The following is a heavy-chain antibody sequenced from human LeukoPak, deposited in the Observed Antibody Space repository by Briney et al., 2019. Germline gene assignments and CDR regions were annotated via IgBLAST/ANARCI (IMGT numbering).Heavy chain of an antibody. V-gene: IGHV3-74*01. J-gene: IGHJ4*02. CDR3: ARDRGYGFDY. CDR2: IKSDGSST. D-gene: IGHD5-18*01. CDR1: GFTFSSYW. Sequence: PGGSLRLSCAASGFTFSSYWMHWVRQVPGKGLVWVSHIKSDGSSTSYADSVKGRFTISRDSAKNTLYLQMNSLRAEDTAVYYCARDRGYGFDYWGQGTLVSVSS.